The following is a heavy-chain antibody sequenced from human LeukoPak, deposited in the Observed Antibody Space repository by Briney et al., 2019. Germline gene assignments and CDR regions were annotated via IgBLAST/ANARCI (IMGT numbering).Heavy chain of an antibody. CDR3: ARGGFGSGTNYNYGMDV. D-gene: IGHD3-10*01. CDR1: GYTFTTYG. Sequence: GASVKVSCKTSGYTFTTYGISWVRQAPGQGLEWMGYISANNGNTNYAQKFQGRVTMTTDTSTSTVYMELRSLRSDDTAVYYCARGGFGSGTNYNYGMDVWGQGTTVTVSS. J-gene: IGHJ6*02. V-gene: IGHV1-18*01. CDR2: ISANNGNT.